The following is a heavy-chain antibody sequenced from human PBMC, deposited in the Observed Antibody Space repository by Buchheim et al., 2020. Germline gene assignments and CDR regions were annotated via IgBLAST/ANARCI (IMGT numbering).Heavy chain of an antibody. Sequence: QVQLQQWGAGLLKPSETLSLTCAVYGGSFSGYYWSWIHQPPGKGLEWIGEINHSGSTNYNPSLKSRVTISVDTSKNQFSLKLSSVTAADTAVYYCARERYYYGSGSYYPYYYYGMDVWGQGTT. J-gene: IGHJ6*02. V-gene: IGHV4-34*01. CDR3: ARERYYYGSGSYYPYYYYGMDV. CDR2: INHSGST. CDR1: GGSFSGYY. D-gene: IGHD3-10*01.